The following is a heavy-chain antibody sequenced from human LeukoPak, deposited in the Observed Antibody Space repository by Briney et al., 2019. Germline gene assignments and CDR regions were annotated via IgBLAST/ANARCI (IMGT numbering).Heavy chain of an antibody. CDR3: ARVSSEWPRAPYYFDY. Sequence: GGSLRLSCAASGFTFSGYEMNWVRQAPGKGLEWVSYISSSGSTIYYADSVKGRFTISRDNAKNSLYLQMNSLRAEDTAVYYCARVSSEWPRAPYYFDYWGQGTLVTVSS. D-gene: IGHD5-12*01. J-gene: IGHJ4*02. CDR2: ISSSGSTI. V-gene: IGHV3-48*03. CDR1: GFTFSGYE.